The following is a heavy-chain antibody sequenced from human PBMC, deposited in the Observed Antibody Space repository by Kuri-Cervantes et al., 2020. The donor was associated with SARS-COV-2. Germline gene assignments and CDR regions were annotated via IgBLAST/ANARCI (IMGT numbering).Heavy chain of an antibody. J-gene: IGHJ4*02. CDR2: IYYTGSA. D-gene: IGHD1-26*01. CDR3: ARAGYSGSYSNHFDY. CDR1: GGSISTPGFY. Sequence: SETLSLTCTVSGGSISTPGFYWGWIRQAPGKGLEWIGIIYYTGSASYSPSLKSRLTISVDTSKNQFSLKLSSVTAADTAVYYCARAGYSGSYSNHFDYWGQGTLVTVSS. V-gene: IGHV4-39*07.